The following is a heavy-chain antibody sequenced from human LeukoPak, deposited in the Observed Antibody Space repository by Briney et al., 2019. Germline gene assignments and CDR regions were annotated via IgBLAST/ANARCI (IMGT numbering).Heavy chain of an antibody. Sequence: GGSLRLSCAASGFTFDDYAMHWVRQAPGKGLEWVSGISWNSGSIGYADSEKGRFTISRDNAKNSLYLQMNSLRAEDTALYYCAKGMVRGVSANFDYWGQGTLVTVSS. J-gene: IGHJ4*02. CDR1: GFTFDDYA. D-gene: IGHD3-10*01. CDR2: ISWNSGSI. CDR3: AKGMVRGVSANFDY. V-gene: IGHV3-9*01.